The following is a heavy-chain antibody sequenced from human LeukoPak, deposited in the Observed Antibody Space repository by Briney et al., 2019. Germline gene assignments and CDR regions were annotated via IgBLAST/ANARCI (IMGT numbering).Heavy chain of an antibody. CDR1: GFTFSTYN. CDR2: ISGSGDST. J-gene: IGHJ4*02. Sequence: GGSLRLSCAASGFTFSTYNMNWVRQTPGKGLEWVSSISGSGDSTFYADSVKGRFSISRDNSKNTLYLQVNGLRTEDTAVYYCAKDRLLNCRGDCYIFDYWGQGTVVTVSS. CDR3: AKDRLLNCRGDCYIFDY. D-gene: IGHD2-21*02. V-gene: IGHV3-23*01.